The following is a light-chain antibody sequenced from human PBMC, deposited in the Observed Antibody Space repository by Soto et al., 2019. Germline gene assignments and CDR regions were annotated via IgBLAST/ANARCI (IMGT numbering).Light chain of an antibody. CDR1: QSVLYTSNNKNY. J-gene: IGKJ4*01. CDR3: QQCYSIPTT. V-gene: IGKV4-1*01. CDR2: WAS. Sequence: DIVMTQSPDSLAVSLGERATINCKSSQSVLYTSNNKNYLAWYQQKPGQPPKLLIYWASTRQSGVPDRFSASGSGTDFTLTISSLQAEDVAVYYCQQCYSIPTTFGGGTKVEIK.